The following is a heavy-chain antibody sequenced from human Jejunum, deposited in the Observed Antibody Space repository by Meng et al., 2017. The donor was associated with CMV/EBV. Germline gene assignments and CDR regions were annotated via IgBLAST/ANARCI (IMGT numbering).Heavy chain of an antibody. Sequence: QGPLLQSGGEVKKPGASVKVSCKASGYTFTSYGISWVRQAPGQGLEWMGWISGYNGNTNYAQKLQGRVTMTTDTSTSTAYMELRSLRSDDTAVYYCAREADGATFDYWGQGTLVTVSS. CDR2: ISGYNGNT. V-gene: IGHV1-18*01. J-gene: IGHJ4*02. D-gene: IGHD1-26*01. CDR1: GYTFTSYG. CDR3: AREADGATFDY.